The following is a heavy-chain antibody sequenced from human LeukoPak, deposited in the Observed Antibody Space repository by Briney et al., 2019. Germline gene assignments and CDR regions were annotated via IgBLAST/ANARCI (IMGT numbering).Heavy chain of an antibody. CDR3: AKAGYSSEEDYFDY. J-gene: IGHJ4*02. D-gene: IGHD6-19*01. Sequence: GRSLRLSCAASGFTFSSYGMHWVRQAPGQGLEWVAVISYDGSNKYYADYVKGRFTISRDNSKNTLYLQMNSLRAEDTAVYYCAKAGYSSEEDYFDYWGQGTLVTVSS. CDR2: ISYDGSNK. CDR1: GFTFSSYG. V-gene: IGHV3-30*18.